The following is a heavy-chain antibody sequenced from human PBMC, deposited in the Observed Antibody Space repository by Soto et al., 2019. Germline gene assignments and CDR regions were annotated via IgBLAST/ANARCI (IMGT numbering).Heavy chain of an antibody. V-gene: IGHV3-30-3*01. Sequence: QVQLVESGGGVVQPGRSLRLSCAASGFTFSSYAMHWVRQAPGKGLEWVAVISYDGSNKYYADSVKGRFTISRDNSKNTLYLQMNSLRAEDTAVYYCARGSGGSCYDWGQGTLVTVSS. D-gene: IGHD2-15*01. CDR2: ISYDGSNK. CDR3: ARGSGGSCYD. J-gene: IGHJ4*02. CDR1: GFTFSSYA.